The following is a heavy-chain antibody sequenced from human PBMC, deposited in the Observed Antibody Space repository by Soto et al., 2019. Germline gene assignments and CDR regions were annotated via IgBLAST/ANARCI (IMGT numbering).Heavy chain of an antibody. CDR1: GFTFSNAW. CDR3: TTDTSGYFFYYYIDF. V-gene: IGHV3-15*01. CDR2: IKSKTYGGTS. D-gene: IGHD3-22*01. J-gene: IGHJ6*03. Sequence: GGSLRLSCAASGFTFSNAWMSWVRQAPGKGLEWVGRIKSKTYGGTSDYAASVKGRFTISREDSKNTLYLQMNSLNTEDSAVYYCTTDTSGYFFYYYIDFWGKGTTVTVSS.